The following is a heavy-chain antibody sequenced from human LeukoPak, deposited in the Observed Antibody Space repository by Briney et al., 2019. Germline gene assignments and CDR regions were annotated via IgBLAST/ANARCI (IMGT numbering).Heavy chain of an antibody. V-gene: IGHV4-30-4*07. CDR3: ARVPLNYYDSSGYYGGGYFDY. CDR2: IYYSGST. J-gene: IGHJ4*02. CDR1: GGSISSGGYS. D-gene: IGHD3-22*01. Sequence: SETLSLTCAVSGGSISSGGYSWSRIRQPPGKGLEWIGYIYYSGSTYYNPSLKSRVTISVDTSKNQFSLKLSSVTAADTAVYYCARVPLNYYDSSGYYGGGYFDYWGQGTLVTVSS.